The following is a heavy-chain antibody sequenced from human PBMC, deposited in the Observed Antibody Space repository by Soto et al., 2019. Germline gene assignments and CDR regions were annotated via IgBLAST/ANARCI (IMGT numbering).Heavy chain of an antibody. CDR1: GGSFSGYY. D-gene: IGHD1-20*01. V-gene: IGHV4-34*01. Sequence: SETLSLTCAVYGGSFSGYYWTWIRQPPGKGLEWIGEINHRRSTSYNPSLKRRVTMSVDTSKSQFSLKLSAVTAADTAVYYCATSQKGYNWNYFDHWGQGALVTVSS. CDR3: ATSQKGYNWNYFDH. J-gene: IGHJ4*02. CDR2: INHRRST.